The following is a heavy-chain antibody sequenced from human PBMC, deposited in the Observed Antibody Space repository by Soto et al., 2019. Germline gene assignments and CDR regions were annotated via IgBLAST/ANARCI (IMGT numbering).Heavy chain of an antibody. V-gene: IGHV1-8*01. CDR3: AREKRGLRCTSLDP. J-gene: IGHJ5*02. CDR1: GYTFTRYD. CDR2: MNPNSGNT. D-gene: IGHD5-12*01. Sequence: QVQLVQSGAEVKKPGASVKVSCRASGYTFTRYDINWVRQATGQGLEWMGWMNPNSGNTGYAQKFQGRVTMTRNTSISTAYMDLGSLRSEYTAVYYCAREKRGLRCTSLDPWGQGTLVTVSS.